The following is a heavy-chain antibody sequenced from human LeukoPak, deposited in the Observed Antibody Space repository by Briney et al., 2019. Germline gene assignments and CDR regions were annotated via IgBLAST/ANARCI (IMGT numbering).Heavy chain of an antibody. D-gene: IGHD1-26*01. CDR3: ARRIVGATFDAFDI. V-gene: IGHV5-10-1*01. CDR2: PSDSYT. CDR1: GYSFTSYW. Sequence: KPGESLKISCKGSGYSFTSYWITWVRQMPGKGLEWMGRPSDSYTNYSPSFQGHVTISADKSISTAYLQWSSLKASDTAMYYCARRIVGATFDAFDIWGQGTLVTVSS. J-gene: IGHJ3*02.